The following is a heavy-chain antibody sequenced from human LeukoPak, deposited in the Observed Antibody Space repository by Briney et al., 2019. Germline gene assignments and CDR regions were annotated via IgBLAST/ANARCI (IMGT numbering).Heavy chain of an antibody. V-gene: IGHV3-9*01. J-gene: IGHJ4*02. CDR3: AKDFLALLEWLPRSLDY. Sequence: GGSLRLSCAASGLTFDDYAMHWVRQAPGKGLEWVSGISWNSGSIGYADSVKGRFTISRDNSKNTLYLQMNSLRAEDTAVYYCAKDFLALLEWLPRSLDYWGQGTLVTVSS. CDR2: ISWNSGSI. D-gene: IGHD3-3*01. CDR1: GLTFDDYA.